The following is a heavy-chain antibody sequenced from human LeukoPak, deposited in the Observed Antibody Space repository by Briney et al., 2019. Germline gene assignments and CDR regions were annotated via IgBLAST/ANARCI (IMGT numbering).Heavy chain of an antibody. CDR3: ARHGAGATGHWTFDY. J-gene: IGHJ4*02. CDR1: GYSFTNSW. CDR2: IDPSDSYT. D-gene: IGHD1-1*01. V-gene: IGHV5-10-1*01. Sequence: GESLRISCKGSGYSFTNSWISWVRQMPGKGLEYMGGIDPSDSYTAHSPSFQGHVTISVDKSVSTAFLQWSSLKASDTAIYYCARHGAGATGHWTFDYWGQGALVTVSS.